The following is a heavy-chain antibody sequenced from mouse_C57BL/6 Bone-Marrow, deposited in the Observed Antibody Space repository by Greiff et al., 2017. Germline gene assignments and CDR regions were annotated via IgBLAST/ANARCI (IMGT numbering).Heavy chain of an antibody. J-gene: IGHJ4*01. D-gene: IGHD1-1*01. CDR2: IYPGNSDT. CDR3: TNNYYGSPYYYAMDY. Sequence: VQLQQSGTVLARPGASVKMSCKTSGYTFTSYWMHWVKQRPGQGLEWIGAIYPGNSDTSYNQKFKGKAKLTAVQSASTAYMELSSLTNEDSAVYYCTNNYYGSPYYYAMDYWGQGTSVTVSS. V-gene: IGHV1-5*01. CDR1: GYTFTSYW.